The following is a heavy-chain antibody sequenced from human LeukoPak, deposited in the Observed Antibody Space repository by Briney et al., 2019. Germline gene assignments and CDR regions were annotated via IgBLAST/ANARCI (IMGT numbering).Heavy chain of an antibody. CDR3: AELGITMIGGV. J-gene: IGHJ6*04. Sequence: GGSLRLSCAASGFTFSSYEMNWVRQAPGKGLEWVSYISSSGSTIFYADSMKGRFTISRDNAKNSLYLQMNSLRAEDTAVYYCAELGITMIGGVWGKGTTVTISS. D-gene: IGHD3-10*02. CDR2: ISSSGSTI. CDR1: GFTFSSYE. V-gene: IGHV3-48*03.